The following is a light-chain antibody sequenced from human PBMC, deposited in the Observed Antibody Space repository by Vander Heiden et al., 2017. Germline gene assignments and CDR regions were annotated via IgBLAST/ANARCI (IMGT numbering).Light chain of an antibody. CDR1: NIGRKG. CDR3: QVRAGNSDVNWV. CDR2: DDR. J-gene: IGLJ3*02. V-gene: IGLV3-21*02. Sequence: SYSLTQPPVVSVTPGQTARITCGRKNIGRKGVHWYQQKPGRARVLVVYDDRARPSGIPERFSGSTSRVEAGDEADYDCQVRAGNSDVNWVFGGGTKLTVL.